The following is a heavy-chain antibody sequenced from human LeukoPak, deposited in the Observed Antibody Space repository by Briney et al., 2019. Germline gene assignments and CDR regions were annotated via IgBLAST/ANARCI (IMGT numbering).Heavy chain of an antibody. Sequence: GGSLRLSCAASGFALSSYAMSWVRQAPGKGLEWVSATSSSDAGTYHAESVRGRFTISRDNSKNTLYLQMDSLRADDAAVYYCARAPVTSCRGAFCYPFDIWGQGTLVTVSS. V-gene: IGHV3-23*01. CDR3: ARAPVTSCRGAFCYPFDI. CDR2: TSSSDAGT. D-gene: IGHD2-15*01. CDR1: GFALSSYA. J-gene: IGHJ4*02.